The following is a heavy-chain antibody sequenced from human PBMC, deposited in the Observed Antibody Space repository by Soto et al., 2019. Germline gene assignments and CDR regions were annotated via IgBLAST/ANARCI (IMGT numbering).Heavy chain of an antibody. CDR2: IWYDGSNK. J-gene: IGHJ4*02. CDR1: GFTFSSYG. V-gene: IGHV3-33*01. CDR3: ASPESVSGY. D-gene: IGHD3-16*02. Sequence: GGSLRLSCAASGFTFSSYGMHWVRQAPDKGLEWVAVIWYDGSNKYYADSVKGRFTISRDNSKNTLYLQMNSLRAEDTAVYYCASPESVSGYWGQGTLLTVSS.